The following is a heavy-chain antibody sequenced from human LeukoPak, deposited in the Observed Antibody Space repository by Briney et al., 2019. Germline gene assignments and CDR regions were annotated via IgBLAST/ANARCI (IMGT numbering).Heavy chain of an antibody. J-gene: IGHJ3*02. CDR2: MNPKSGNT. CDR3: ARVAYGGNYRGAFDI. Sequence: GASVKVSCKASGYTFTSYDINWVRQATGQGLEWMGWMNPKSGNTGYAQKFQGRVTMTRNTSISTAYMELSNLRSEDTAVYYCARVAYGGNYRGAFDIWGQGTMVTVSS. CDR1: GYTFTSYD. D-gene: IGHD4-23*01. V-gene: IGHV1-8*01.